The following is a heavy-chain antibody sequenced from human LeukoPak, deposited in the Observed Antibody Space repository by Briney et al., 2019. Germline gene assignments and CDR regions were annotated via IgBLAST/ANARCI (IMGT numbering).Heavy chain of an antibody. V-gene: IGHV3-30*14. Sequence: PGRSPRLSCTASGFTFSTYTMHWVRQAPGKGLEWVTVISHDGNTKHYADSVKGRFTISRDNSKNSLYLQMNSLRAEDTAFYSCARSLPATREPQAIDYWGQRTLVTVSS. CDR3: ARSLPATREPQAIDY. CDR2: ISHDGNTK. D-gene: IGHD2-2*01. J-gene: IGHJ4*02. CDR1: GFTFSTYT.